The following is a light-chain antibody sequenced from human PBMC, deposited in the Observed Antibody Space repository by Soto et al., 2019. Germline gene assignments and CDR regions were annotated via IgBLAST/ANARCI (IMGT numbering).Light chain of an antibody. J-gene: IGLJ2*01. V-gene: IGLV1-51*02. Sequence: QSVLTQPPSVSAAPGQKVTISCSGTSSNIGDNYVSWYQQLPGAAPRLLMYENNKRLSGTPDRFSGSKSGTSATLDITGLQTGDEADYYCVTWDCSLSVGGVFGGGTKLTVL. CDR1: SSNIGDNY. CDR3: VTWDCSLSVGGV. CDR2: ENN.